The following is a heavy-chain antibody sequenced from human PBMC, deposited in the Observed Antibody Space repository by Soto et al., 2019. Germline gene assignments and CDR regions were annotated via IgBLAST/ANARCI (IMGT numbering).Heavy chain of an antibody. CDR3: ARQVVAGSGSYSWFDP. Sequence: PSETLSLTCTVSGGSIKSYYWSWIRQPPGKGLEWIGYIYYSGSTKYNPSLKSRVTISVDTSKNQFSLKLSSVTAADTAVYYCARQVVAGSGSYSWFDPWGQGTLVTVSS. CDR2: IYYSGST. CDR1: GGSIKSYY. D-gene: IGHD3-10*01. J-gene: IGHJ5*02. V-gene: IGHV4-59*01.